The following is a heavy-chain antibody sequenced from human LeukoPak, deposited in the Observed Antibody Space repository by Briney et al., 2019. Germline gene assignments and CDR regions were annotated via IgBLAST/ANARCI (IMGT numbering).Heavy chain of an antibody. CDR2: IWYDGSKK. V-gene: IGHV3-33*01. Sequence: GGSLRLSCAASGFTFSNYGMHWVRQAPGKGLEWVAVIWYDGSKKYYVDSVKGRFTISRDNSKNTLYLRMNSLRAEDTAVYYCARRDGDNDRGFDYWGQGTLVTVSS. CDR1: GFTFSNYG. CDR3: ARRDGDNDRGFDY. J-gene: IGHJ4*02. D-gene: IGHD4-23*01.